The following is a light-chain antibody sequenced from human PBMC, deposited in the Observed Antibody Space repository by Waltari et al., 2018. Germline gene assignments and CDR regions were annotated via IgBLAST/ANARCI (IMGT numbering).Light chain of an antibody. V-gene: IGKV3-11*01. CDR2: DAS. CDR1: QRISSY. J-gene: IGKJ5*01. Sequence: EIVLTQSPATLSLSPGERATLSCRASQRISSYLAWYQQKPGQAPKLLIYDASNRATGIPARFSGSGSWTDFTLTITSLEPEDFAVYYCQQRSSLPITFGQGTRLDIK. CDR3: QQRSSLPIT.